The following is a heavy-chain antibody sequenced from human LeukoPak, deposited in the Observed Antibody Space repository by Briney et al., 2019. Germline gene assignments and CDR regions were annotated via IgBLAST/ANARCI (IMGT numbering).Heavy chain of an antibody. Sequence: ASVTVPCKASVDTFTGSFMHWVRQAPGKGLEGMGWINSNTGGKKFAQKFQGRVTMTRDTSNSTAYMELSSLRSDDTAVYYCATADPVAYWGQGTQVTVSS. CDR1: VDTFTGSF. J-gene: IGHJ4*02. CDR2: INSNTGGK. CDR3: ATADPVAY. V-gene: IGHV1-2*02.